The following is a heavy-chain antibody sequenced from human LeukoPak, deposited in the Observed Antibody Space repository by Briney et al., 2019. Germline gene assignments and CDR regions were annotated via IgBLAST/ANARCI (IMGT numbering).Heavy chain of an antibody. CDR1: GFTFSSYS. V-gene: IGHV3-21*01. CDR2: ISSSSSYI. Sequence: PGGSLRLSCAASGFTFSSYSMNWVRQAPGKGLEWVSSISSSSSYIYYADSVKGRFTISRDNAKNSLYLQMNSLRAEDTAVYYCARDSELSSGGSSYGLDYWGQETLVTASS. J-gene: IGHJ4*02. D-gene: IGHD2-15*01. CDR3: ARDSELSSGGSSYGLDY.